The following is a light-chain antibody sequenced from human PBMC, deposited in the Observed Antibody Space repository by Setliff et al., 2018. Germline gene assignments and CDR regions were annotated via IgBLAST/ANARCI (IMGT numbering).Light chain of an antibody. J-gene: IGLJ1*01. CDR2: RNN. Sequence: KRVTISCSGSSSNIGSNTVNWYQQLPGTAPKLLIYRNNQRPSGVPDRFSGSKSGTSASLAISGLQSEDEADYYCAAWDDSLNGYGFGTGTKVTV. CDR3: AAWDDSLNGYG. CDR1: SSNIGSNT. V-gene: IGLV1-44*01.